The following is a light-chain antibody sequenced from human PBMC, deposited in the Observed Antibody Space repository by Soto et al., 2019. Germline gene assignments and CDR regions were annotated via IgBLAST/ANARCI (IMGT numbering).Light chain of an antibody. V-gene: IGKV3-11*01. CDR2: DAS. CDR3: QQRSNWPLT. Sequence: EIVLTQSRSTLSLSPGERATLSCRASQRVSNYFAWYQQKPGQAPRLLIYDASKRATGIPARFSGSGSGTDFTLPIGSLEPEDFAVYYCQQRSNWPLTLGQGTKVDIK. CDR1: QRVSNY. J-gene: IGKJ1*01.